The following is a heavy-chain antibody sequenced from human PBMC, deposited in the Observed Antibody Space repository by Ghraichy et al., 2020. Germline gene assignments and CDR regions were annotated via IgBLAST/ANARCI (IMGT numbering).Heavy chain of an antibody. CDR2: FDPEDGET. CDR3: ATTGYCSGGSCYSFFDP. J-gene: IGHJ5*02. V-gene: IGHV1-24*01. D-gene: IGHD2-15*01. Sequence: ASVKVSCKVSGYTLTELSMHWVRQAPGKGLEWMGGFDPEDGETIYAQKFQGRVTMTEDTSTDTAYMELSSLRSEDTAVYYCATTGYCSGGSCYSFFDPWGQGTLVTVSS. CDR1: GYTLTELS.